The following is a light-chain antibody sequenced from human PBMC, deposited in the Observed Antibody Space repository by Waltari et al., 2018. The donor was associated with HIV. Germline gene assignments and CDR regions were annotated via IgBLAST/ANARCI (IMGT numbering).Light chain of an antibody. J-gene: IGLJ3*02. CDR3: QSYDNSNWV. Sequence: ILTQPHSVSESPGKTVIISCTGSSGSVASNYVQWYQLRPGNAPRTVIYEDDKRPSGVPGRFSGSIDDSSNSASLIISGLKPEDEGDYYCQSYDNSNWVFGGGTKLTV. CDR2: EDD. CDR1: SGSVASNY. V-gene: IGLV6-57*02.